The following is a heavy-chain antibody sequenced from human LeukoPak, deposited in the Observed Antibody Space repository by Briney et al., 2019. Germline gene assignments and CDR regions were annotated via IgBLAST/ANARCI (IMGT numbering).Heavy chain of an antibody. V-gene: IGHV1-69*05. Sequence: ASVKVSCKASGGTFSSYAISWVRQAPGQGLEWVGGIIPIFGTANYAQKFQGRVTITTDESTSTAYMELSSLRSEDTAVYYCARVGTYSSGPGDFDYWGQGTLVTVSS. CDR2: IIPIFGTA. D-gene: IGHD6-19*01. J-gene: IGHJ4*02. CDR1: GGTFSSYA. CDR3: ARVGTYSSGPGDFDY.